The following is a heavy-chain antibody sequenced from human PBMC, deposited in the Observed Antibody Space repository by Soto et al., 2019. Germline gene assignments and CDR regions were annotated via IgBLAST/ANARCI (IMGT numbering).Heavy chain of an antibody. Sequence: QVQLVQSGAEVKKPGASVKVSCKASGYTFSSYDINWVRQATGQGLEWMGWMNPNSGNTGYAQKFQGRVTMTRNTSVSTAYMELSSLRSEDTAVYYCARQATGTLEYYSYGMDVWGQGTTVTASS. CDR3: ARQATGTLEYYSYGMDV. D-gene: IGHD1-1*01. J-gene: IGHJ6*02. V-gene: IGHV1-8*01. CDR1: GYTFSSYD. CDR2: MNPNSGNT.